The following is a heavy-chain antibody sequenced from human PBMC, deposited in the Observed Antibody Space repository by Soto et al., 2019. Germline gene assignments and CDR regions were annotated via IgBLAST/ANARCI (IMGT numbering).Heavy chain of an antibody. CDR2: ISSSSSYI. CDR3: ARDKGGVAARPEYYYCGMDV. D-gene: IGHD6-6*01. Sequence: EVQLVESGGGLVKPGGSLRLSCAASGFTFSSYSMNWVRQAPGKGLEWVSSISSSSSYIYYADSVKGRFTISRDNAKNSLYLQMNSLRAEDTAVYYCARDKGGVAARPEYYYCGMDVWGQGTTVTVSS. J-gene: IGHJ6*02. V-gene: IGHV3-21*01. CDR1: GFTFSSYS.